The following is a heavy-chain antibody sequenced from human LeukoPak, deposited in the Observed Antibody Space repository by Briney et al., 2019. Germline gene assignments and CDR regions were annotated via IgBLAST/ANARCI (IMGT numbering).Heavy chain of an antibody. D-gene: IGHD1-26*01. J-gene: IGHJ5*02. CDR1: GGSISSYY. CDR2: IYYSGSI. Sequence: SETLSLTCTVSGGSISSYYWSWIRQPPGKGLEWIGYIYYSGSINYNPSLKSRVTISADTSKNQFSLKLSSVTAADTAVYYCAREFRKGWDWFDPWGQGTLVTVSS. V-gene: IGHV4-59*12. CDR3: AREFRKGWDWFDP.